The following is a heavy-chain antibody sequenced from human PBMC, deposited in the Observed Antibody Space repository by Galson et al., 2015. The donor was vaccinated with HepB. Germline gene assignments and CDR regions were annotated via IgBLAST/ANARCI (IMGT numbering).Heavy chain of an antibody. CDR3: ARAKEGRGYFDY. J-gene: IGHJ4*02. D-gene: IGHD3-10*01. CDR2: AYRSGGT. V-gene: IGHV4-4*02. CDR1: GDSISNDRW. Sequence: ETLSLTCAVSGDSISNDRWWSWVRPPPGEGLVWIGGAYRSGGTNYEPSIKSRVTITVDTSKNQFSLKLTSVTAADTAVYYCARAKEGRGYFDYWGQGALVTVSS.